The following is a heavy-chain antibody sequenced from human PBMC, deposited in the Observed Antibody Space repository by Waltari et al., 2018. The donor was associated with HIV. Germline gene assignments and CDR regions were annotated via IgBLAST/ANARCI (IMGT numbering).Heavy chain of an antibody. J-gene: IGHJ5*02. CDR1: GFAFSNYA. Sequence: EVQVLESGGTLVQPGGSLRVSCAASGFAFSNYAGSWVRQAAGQGREWVAAISKSGDRTYYADSVRGRFTISRDNSKNTLSLQMNSLRVEDTAVYYCAIPGSGLYPTPLDLWGQGTLVTVSS. D-gene: IGHD2-2*02. V-gene: IGHV3-23*01. CDR2: ISKSGDRT. CDR3: AIPGSGLYPTPLDL.